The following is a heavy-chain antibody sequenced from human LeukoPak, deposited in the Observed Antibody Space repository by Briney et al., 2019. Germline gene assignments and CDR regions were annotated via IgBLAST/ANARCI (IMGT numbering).Heavy chain of an antibody. Sequence: SVKVSCKASGGTFSSYAISWVRQAPGQGLEWMGGIIPIFGTANYAQKFQGRVTITADESTSTAYMELSSLRSEGTAVYYCASWNRDIVVVPAAIGGMDVWGKGTTVTVSS. CDR2: IIPIFGTA. J-gene: IGHJ6*04. CDR1: GGTFSSYA. V-gene: IGHV1-69*01. CDR3: ASWNRDIVVVPAAIGGMDV. D-gene: IGHD2-2*02.